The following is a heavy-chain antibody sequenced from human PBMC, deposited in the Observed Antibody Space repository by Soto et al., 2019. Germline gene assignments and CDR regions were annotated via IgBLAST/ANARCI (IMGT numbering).Heavy chain of an antibody. CDR2: IKQDGSEK. CDR1: GFTFSSYW. D-gene: IGHD4-17*01. V-gene: IGHV3-7*03. J-gene: IGHJ4*02. Sequence: GESLKISCAASGFTFSSYWMSWVRQAPGKGLEWVANIKQDGSEKYYVDSVKGRFTISRDNAKNSLYLQMNSLRAEDTAVYYCARGKSDYGDYYFDYWGQGTLVTVSS. CDR3: ARGKSDYGDYYFDY.